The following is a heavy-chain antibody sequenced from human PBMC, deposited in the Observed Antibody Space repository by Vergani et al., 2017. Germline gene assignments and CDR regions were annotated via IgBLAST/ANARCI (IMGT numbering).Heavy chain of an antibody. Sequence: QVQLQESGPGLVRPSQTLSLTCTVSGSSISSGSYYWSWFRQPAGKGLEWIGRFYTGGGTSYNPSLKSRGTISVDTSKNQFSLQLSSVTAADTAVYYCASDPLYSTTWPFLLLDMDVWGQGTTVTVSS. CDR3: ASDPLYSTTWPFLLLDMDV. CDR1: GSSISSGSYY. V-gene: IGHV4-61*02. CDR2: FYTGGGT. D-gene: IGHD6-13*01. J-gene: IGHJ6*02.